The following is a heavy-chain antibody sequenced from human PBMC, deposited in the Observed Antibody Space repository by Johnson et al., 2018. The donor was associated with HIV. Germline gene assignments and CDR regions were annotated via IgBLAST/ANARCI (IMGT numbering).Heavy chain of an antibody. CDR1: GFTFSSYG. Sequence: QVQLVESGGGVVQPGRSLRLSCAASGFTFSSYGMHCVRQAPGKGLEWVAVISHDGSNKYYADSVKGRFTISRDNSKNTLYLQMNSLRAEDTAVDYCAKDQYCTGGVCYSGAFDIWGQGTMVTVSS. V-gene: IGHV3-30*18. CDR3: AKDQYCTGGVCYSGAFDI. D-gene: IGHD2-8*02. CDR2: ISHDGSNK. J-gene: IGHJ3*02.